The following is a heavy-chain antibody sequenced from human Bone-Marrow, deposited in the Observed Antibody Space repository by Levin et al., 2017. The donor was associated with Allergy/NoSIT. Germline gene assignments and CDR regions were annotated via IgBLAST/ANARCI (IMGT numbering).Heavy chain of an antibody. CDR3: ARVEVDIVATIASYYFDY. Sequence: SETLSLTCTVSGGSISSYYWSWIRQPPGKGLEWIGYIYYSGSTNYNPSLKSRVTISVDTSKNQFSLKLSSVTAADTAVYYCARVEVDIVATIASYYFDYWGQGTLVTVSS. V-gene: IGHV4-59*01. CDR1: GGSISSYY. CDR2: IYYSGST. J-gene: IGHJ4*02. D-gene: IGHD5-12*01.